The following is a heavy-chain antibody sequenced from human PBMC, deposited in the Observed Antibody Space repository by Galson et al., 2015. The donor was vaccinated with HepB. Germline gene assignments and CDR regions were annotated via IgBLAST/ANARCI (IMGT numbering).Heavy chain of an antibody. J-gene: IGHJ6*03. D-gene: IGHD6-13*01. CDR2: IDPTNSYT. CDR1: GYSFSNHG. Sequence: QSGAEVKRPGESLRISCTASGYSFSNHGINWVRHTPGKGLQWMGRIDPTNSYTAYGSSFEGHVAMSVDKSISTAYLHWRSLRSSDSAMYYCAASGVYSSGWYYYYMDVWGKGTTVTVSS. CDR3: AASGVYSSGWYYYYMDV. V-gene: IGHV5-10-1*01.